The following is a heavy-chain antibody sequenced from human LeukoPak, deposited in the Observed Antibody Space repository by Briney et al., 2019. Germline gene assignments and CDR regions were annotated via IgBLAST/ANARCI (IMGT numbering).Heavy chain of an antibody. CDR2: ISSGGTTI. D-gene: IGHD6-13*01. Sequence: GGSLRLSCAASGMSFSSYEMNWVRQAPGKGLEWVSYISSGGTTIYYADSVKGRFTISRDNAKNSLYLQMNNLRAEDTVVYYCASARLYSSSWYCYFDYWGRGTLVTVSS. J-gene: IGHJ4*02. V-gene: IGHV3-48*03. CDR1: GMSFSSYE. CDR3: ASARLYSSSWYCYFDY.